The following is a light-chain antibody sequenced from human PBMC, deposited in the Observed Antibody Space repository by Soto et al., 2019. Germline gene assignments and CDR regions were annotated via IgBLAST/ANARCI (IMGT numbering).Light chain of an antibody. CDR3: RKYGRT. Sequence: EIVLTQSPGTLSLSPGERATLSCRASQSVSSSYLAGYQPKPGQAPRLLIYGASSRATGIPDRFSGSGSGTDFTLTISRLEPADFAVYYCRKYGRTFGGGTKVEIK. CDR1: QSVSSSY. CDR2: GAS. J-gene: IGKJ4*01. V-gene: IGKV3-20*01.